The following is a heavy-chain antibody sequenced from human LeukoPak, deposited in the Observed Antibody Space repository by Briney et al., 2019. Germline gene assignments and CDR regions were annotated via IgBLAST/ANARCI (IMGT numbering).Heavy chain of an antibody. CDR3: ARDFVTAAYNFDY. D-gene: IGHD6-25*01. V-gene: IGHV3-30*01. Sequence: GGSLRLSCAASGFTFSDYAMHWVRQAPGKGLEWVAVISYHGGNKYYPGSVKGRFTISRDNSKNTLYLQMNSLRAEDTAVYYCARDFVTAAYNFDYWGQGTLVTVSS. J-gene: IGHJ4*02. CDR2: ISYHGGNK. CDR1: GFTFSDYA.